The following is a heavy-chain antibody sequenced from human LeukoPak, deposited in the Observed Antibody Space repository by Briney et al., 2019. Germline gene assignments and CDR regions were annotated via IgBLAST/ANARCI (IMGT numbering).Heavy chain of an antibody. Sequence: SGPTLVNPTQTLTLTCTFSGFSLSTSGVGVGWIRQPPGKALEWLALIYWDDDKRYSPSLKSRLTITKDTSKNQVVLTMTNMDPVDTATYYCAHSLPSEYYDSSGYYSTPWYFDYWGQGTLVTVSS. CDR1: GFSLSTSGVG. J-gene: IGHJ4*02. D-gene: IGHD3-22*01. V-gene: IGHV2-5*02. CDR2: IYWDDDK. CDR3: AHSLPSEYYDSSGYYSTPWYFDY.